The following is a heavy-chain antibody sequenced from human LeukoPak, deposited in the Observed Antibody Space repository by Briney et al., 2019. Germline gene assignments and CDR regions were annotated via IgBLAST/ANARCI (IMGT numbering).Heavy chain of an antibody. CDR1: RFTFNSYA. Sequence: GGSLRLSCAASRFTFNSYAISWVRKAPGKGLEWVSVIGGSNGITFYVGSVKGRFTISRDNSKDTLYLQMNSLRAEDTAVYYCARNENSGWGYFDYWGQGTLVTVSS. J-gene: IGHJ4*02. D-gene: IGHD5-12*01. V-gene: IGHV3-23*01. CDR3: ARNENSGWGYFDY. CDR2: IGGSNGIT.